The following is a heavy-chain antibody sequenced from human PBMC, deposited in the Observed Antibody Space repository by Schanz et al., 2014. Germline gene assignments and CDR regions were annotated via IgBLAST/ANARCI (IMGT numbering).Heavy chain of an antibody. D-gene: IGHD3-10*01. Sequence: QVQLVESGGGLVKPGGSLRLSCAASGFTFSDYYMSWIRQAPGKGLEWLSYIATSSSTRHYADSVKGRVTISRDNAKNSVSLQMRRLRVEDTAVYYCASGVHVSSLQKGLQFWGRGTLXIVSS. CDR1: GFTFSDYY. J-gene: IGHJ1*01. CDR2: IATSSSTR. CDR3: ASGVHVSSLQKGLQF. V-gene: IGHV3-11*04.